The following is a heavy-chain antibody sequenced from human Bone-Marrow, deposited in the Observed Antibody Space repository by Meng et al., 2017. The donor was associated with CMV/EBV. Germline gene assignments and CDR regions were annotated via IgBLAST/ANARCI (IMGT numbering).Heavy chain of an antibody. CDR2: INPNSGGT. V-gene: IGHV1-2*02. J-gene: IGHJ5*02. CDR3: AGSSGSYDTFGRYNWFDP. CDR1: GYTFTGYY. D-gene: IGHD1-26*01. Sequence: ASVKVSCKASGYTFTGYYMHWVRQAPGQGLEWMGWINPNSGGTNYAQKFQGRVTMTRDTSISTAYMELSRMRSDDTAVYYCAGSSGSYDTFGRYNWFDPWGQGTLVTVSS.